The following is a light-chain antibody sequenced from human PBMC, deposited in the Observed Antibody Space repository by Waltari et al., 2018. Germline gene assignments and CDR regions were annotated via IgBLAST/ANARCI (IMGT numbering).Light chain of an antibody. CDR1: QSIFSW. Sequence: DIQMTQSPSTLSASVGDRVTITCRASQSIFSWLAWYQQKPGKAPNLLIYRASTLESGFPSRFSGSGSGTEFTLTITSLQPDDFATYYCQQYNTYSPYSFGQGTKLEIK. J-gene: IGKJ2*03. CDR3: QQYNTYSPYS. CDR2: RAS. V-gene: IGKV1-5*03.